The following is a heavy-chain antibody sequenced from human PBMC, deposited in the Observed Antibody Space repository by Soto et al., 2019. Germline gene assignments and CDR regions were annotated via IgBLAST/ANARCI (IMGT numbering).Heavy chain of an antibody. J-gene: IGHJ6*02. CDR1: GYTFTGYY. D-gene: IGHD6-19*01. CDR2: INPNSGGT. Sequence: ASVKVSCKASGYTFTGYYMHWVRQAPGQGLERMGWINPNSGGTNYAQKFQGWVTMTRDTSISTAYMELSRLRSDDTAVYYCARDQGSRGYSSGWFSANYYYYGMDVWGQGTTVTVSS. V-gene: IGHV1-2*04. CDR3: ARDQGSRGYSSGWFSANYYYYGMDV.